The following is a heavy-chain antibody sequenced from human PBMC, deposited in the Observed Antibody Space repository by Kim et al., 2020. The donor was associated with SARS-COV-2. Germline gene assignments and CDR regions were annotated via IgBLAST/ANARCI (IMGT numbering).Heavy chain of an antibody. CDR1: EFTFSNYY. V-gene: IGHV3-7*03. D-gene: IGHD4-17*01. CDR2: IKEDGSEK. Sequence: GGSLRLSCTASEFTFSNYYMTWVRQAPGKGLEWVANIKEDGSEKYYADSVKGRFTISRDNAKNSLFLQMNSLRAEDTAMYYCARVRSRVVFVVTTSRELWLFDPGGHGPLDSVS. J-gene: IGHJ5*02. CDR3: ARVRSRVVFVVTTSRELWLFDP.